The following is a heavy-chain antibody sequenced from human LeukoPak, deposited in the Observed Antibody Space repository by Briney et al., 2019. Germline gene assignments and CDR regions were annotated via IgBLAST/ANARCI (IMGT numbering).Heavy chain of an antibody. Sequence: GGSLRLSCAASGFTFSNAWMTWVRQAPGKGLEWVGHIKNKADGGTTDYAAPVKGRFTISRDDSKNTLFLQMNSLKTEDAAVYYCTTVGTTSPIAEEFFDYWGQGTLVTVSS. CDR3: TTVGTTSPIAEEFFDY. D-gene: IGHD1-26*01. CDR2: IKNKADGGTT. J-gene: IGHJ4*02. CDR1: GFTFSNAW. V-gene: IGHV3-15*01.